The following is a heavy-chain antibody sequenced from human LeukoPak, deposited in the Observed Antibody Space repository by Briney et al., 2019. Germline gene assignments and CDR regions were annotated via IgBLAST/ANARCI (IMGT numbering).Heavy chain of an antibody. CDR1: GFTFSSYS. J-gene: IGHJ4*02. D-gene: IGHD3-22*01. CDR3: ARRPTYYYDSSGLVTFDY. Sequence: GGSLRLSCAASGFTFSSYSMNWVRQAPGKGLEWVSSISSSSSYIYYADSVKGRFTISRDNAKNSLYLQMNSLRAEDTAVYYCARRPTYYYDSSGLVTFDYWGQGTLVTVPS. CDR2: ISSSSSYI. V-gene: IGHV3-21*01.